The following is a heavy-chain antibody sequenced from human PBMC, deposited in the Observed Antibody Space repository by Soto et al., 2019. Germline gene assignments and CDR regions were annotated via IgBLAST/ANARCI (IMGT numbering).Heavy chain of an antibody. D-gene: IGHD3-10*01. CDR3: VQGGTLIRGDDY. Sequence: DVQLLESGGGLAQPGGSLRLSCAASGFTFRNSDMSWVRQAPGKGLEWVSALSGSGNSRYYADSVRGRFTISRDNSNNTLYLQMSSLSADDTAVDYCVQGGTLIRGDDYWGQGTLVTVSS. CDR1: GFTFRNSD. J-gene: IGHJ4*02. CDR2: LSGSGNSR. V-gene: IGHV3-23*01.